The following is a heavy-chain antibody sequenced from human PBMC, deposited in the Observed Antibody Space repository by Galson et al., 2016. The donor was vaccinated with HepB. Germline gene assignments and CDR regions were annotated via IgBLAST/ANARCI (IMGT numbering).Heavy chain of an antibody. CDR1: GDSISSNYW. Sequence: SETLSLTCTVSGDSISSNYWRTWVRQPPGKGLEWIGEIYHSGTTYYNPSLKSRVTISVDKSKNHFSLSLTSVTAADTALYYCASVRGGCSSSSCYLESWGQGTLITVSS. CDR2: IYHSGTT. D-gene: IGHD6-13*01. CDR3: ASVRGGCSSSSCYLES. J-gene: IGHJ4*03. V-gene: IGHV4-4*02.